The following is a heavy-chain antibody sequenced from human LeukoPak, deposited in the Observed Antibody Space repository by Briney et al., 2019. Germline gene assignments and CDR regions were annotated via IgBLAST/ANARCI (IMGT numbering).Heavy chain of an antibody. CDR1: GFTFRNAW. CDR2: TKSKTDGGTT. Sequence: GGSLRLSCAASGFTFRNAWMSWVRQAPGKGLECVGRTKSKTDGGTTDYAAPVKGRFTISRDDSKNSLYLQMNSLKTEDTAVYYCTTVQSYHYDSSGYYIIDYWGQGTLVTVSS. V-gene: IGHV3-15*01. D-gene: IGHD3-22*01. CDR3: TTVQSYHYDSSGYYIIDY. J-gene: IGHJ4*02.